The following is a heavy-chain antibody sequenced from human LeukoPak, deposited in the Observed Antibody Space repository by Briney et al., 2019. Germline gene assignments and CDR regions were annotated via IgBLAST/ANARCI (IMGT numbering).Heavy chain of an antibody. Sequence: SETLSLTCTVSGGSISSYYWSWIRQPPGKGLEWLGYIYYSGSTNYNPSLKSRVTISVDTSKNQFSLKLNSVTAADTAVYYCARQSNIAAAGNPFNYWGQGTLVTVSS. CDR3: ARQSNIAAAGNPFNY. V-gene: IGHV4-59*08. CDR1: GGSISSYY. D-gene: IGHD6-13*01. J-gene: IGHJ4*02. CDR2: IYYSGST.